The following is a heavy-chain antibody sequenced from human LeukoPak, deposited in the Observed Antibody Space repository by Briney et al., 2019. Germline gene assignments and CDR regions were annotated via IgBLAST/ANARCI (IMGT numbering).Heavy chain of an antibody. D-gene: IGHD4-17*01. J-gene: IGHJ3*01. Sequence: SETLSLTCTVSGGSISSYYWSWIRQPAGKGLEWIGRTYTSGSTNYNPSLKSRVTMSVDTSKNQFSLKLSSVTAADTAVYYCARVADYGRSPPLWGQRTMVTVSS. V-gene: IGHV4-4*07. CDR3: ARVADYGRSPPL. CDR1: GGSISSYY. CDR2: TYTSGST.